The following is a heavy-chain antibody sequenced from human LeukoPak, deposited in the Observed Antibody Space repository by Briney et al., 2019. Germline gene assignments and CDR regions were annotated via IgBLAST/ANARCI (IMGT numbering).Heavy chain of an antibody. D-gene: IGHD6-19*01. CDR2: ITNSGATT. J-gene: IGHJ4*02. V-gene: IGHV3-23*01. Sequence: GGSLRLSCAASGFTFDTYTMSWVRQAPGKGLEWVSTITNSGATTYYADSVKGRFTISRDNSKNTLYLQMNSLRAEDTAIYYCAKKTIAVTGRRDFDYWGQGTLVTVSS. CDR3: AKKTIAVTGRRDFDY. CDR1: GFTFDTYT.